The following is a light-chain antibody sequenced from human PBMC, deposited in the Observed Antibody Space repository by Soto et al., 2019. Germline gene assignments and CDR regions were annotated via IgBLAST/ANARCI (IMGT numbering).Light chain of an antibody. V-gene: IGLV1-44*01. CDR3: ATWDDSLNAYV. CDR2: RNN. CDR1: SSNIGSFA. Sequence: QSVLTQPPSASGTPGQRVTISCSGSSSNIGSFAVNWYQQLPGTAPKVLIYRNNQRPSGVPDRFSGSKSGTSASLAISGLQSEDEADYSCATWDDSLNAYVFGTGTKPTVL. J-gene: IGLJ1*01.